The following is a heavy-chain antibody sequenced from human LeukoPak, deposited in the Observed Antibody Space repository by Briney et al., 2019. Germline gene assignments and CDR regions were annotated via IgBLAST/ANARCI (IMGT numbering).Heavy chain of an antibody. V-gene: IGHV5-51*01. J-gene: IGHJ4*02. CDR1: GYSFTSYW. CDR2: IYPGDSDT. Sequence: GEPLKISCKGSGYSFTSYWIGWVRQMPGKGLEWMGIIYPGDSDTRYSPSFQGQVIISADKSISTAYLQWSSLKASDTAMYYCARADCSNTSCYGGPADYWGQGTLVTVSS. CDR3: ARADCSNTSCYGGPADY. D-gene: IGHD2-2*01.